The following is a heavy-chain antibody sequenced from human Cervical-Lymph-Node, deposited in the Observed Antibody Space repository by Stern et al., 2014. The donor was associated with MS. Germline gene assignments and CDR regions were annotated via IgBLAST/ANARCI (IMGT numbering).Heavy chain of an antibody. V-gene: IGHV1-69*06. CDR2: IIPIFGTA. Sequence: QVQLGQSGAEVKKPGSSVKVSCKASGGTFSSFAISWVRQAPGQGLEWMGGIIPIFGTANYAQKFQGRVTITADKSTRTAYMELSSLRSEDTAVYYCARSGSIYDYIWGSYRYNWFDPWGQGTLVTVSS. D-gene: IGHD3-16*02. J-gene: IGHJ5*02. CDR1: GGTFSSFA. CDR3: ARSGSIYDYIWGSYRYNWFDP.